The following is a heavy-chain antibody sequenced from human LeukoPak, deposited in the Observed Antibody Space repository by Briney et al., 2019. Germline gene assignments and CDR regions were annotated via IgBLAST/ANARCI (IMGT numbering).Heavy chain of an antibody. CDR2: MNPNSGNT. D-gene: IGHD1-26*01. V-gene: IGHV1-8*01. J-gene: IGHJ4*02. CDR1: GYTFTIYD. CDR3: ARGTPGSPVGPPDDY. Sequence: ATVSLSYRASGYTFTIYDINWGRQATGQGREGGGWMNPNSGNTGYAQKFQGRVTMTRNTSISTAYMELSSLRSEDTAVYYCARGTPGSPVGPPDDYWGQGTLVTVSS.